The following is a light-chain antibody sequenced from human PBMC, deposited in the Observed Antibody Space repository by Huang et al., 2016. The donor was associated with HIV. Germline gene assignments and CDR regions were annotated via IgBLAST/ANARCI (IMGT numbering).Light chain of an antibody. Sequence: EIVLTQSPATQSLSPGERATLSCRSSQNVNDTLAWYRQKPGQAPSLLMYLAANRSTGTPARFIGSGSGTDFTLTISSLEPEDFAIYYCQERIQWPRLTFGGGTKVEIK. CDR1: QNVNDT. V-gene: IGKV3-11*01. CDR3: QERIQWPRLT. CDR2: LAA. J-gene: IGKJ4*01.